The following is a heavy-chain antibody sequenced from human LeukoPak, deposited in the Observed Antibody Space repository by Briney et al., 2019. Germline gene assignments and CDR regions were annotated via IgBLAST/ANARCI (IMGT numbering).Heavy chain of an antibody. CDR1: GFTFSSHW. CDR2: VNRDGSEE. J-gene: IGHJ4*02. CDR3: VRVLIVGSRSIFEH. Sequence: GGSLRLSCAASGFTFSSHWMSWVRQVPGKGLAWVANVNRDGSEEYYVDSVKGRVTISRDNAKNSLYLQMNSLRADDTAVYYCVRVLIVGSRSIFEHWGQGTLVTVSS. V-gene: IGHV3-7*01. D-gene: IGHD2-21*01.